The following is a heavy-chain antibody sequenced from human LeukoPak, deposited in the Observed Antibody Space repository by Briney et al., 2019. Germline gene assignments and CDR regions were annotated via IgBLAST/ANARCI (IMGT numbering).Heavy chain of an antibody. V-gene: IGHV3-23*01. D-gene: IGHD2-15*01. CDR3: ARQLGYCSDGTCYFDY. CDR1: GFIFSNYA. J-gene: IGHJ4*02. CDR2: ISTSGGNT. Sequence: GGSLRLSCAASGFIFSNYAMSWVRQAPGKGLEWVSAISTSGGNTYYADSVKGRFTIYRDNSKNTLYLQMNSLRAEDTAIYYCARQLGYCSDGTCYFDYWGQGTLVTVSS.